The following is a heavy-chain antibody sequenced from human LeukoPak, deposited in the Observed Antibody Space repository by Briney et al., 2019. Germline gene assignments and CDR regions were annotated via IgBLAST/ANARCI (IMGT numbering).Heavy chain of an antibody. J-gene: IGHJ4*02. D-gene: IGHD2-8*02. Sequence: GGSLRLSCAASGFILSSYWMHWVRHVPGKGLVWVSVIYTDGSSTTYADSVKGRFTSSRDNARNTLYLQMNSLRAEDTAIYYCARGLLGIDYWGQGTLVTVSS. CDR2: IYTDGSST. CDR3: ARGLLGIDY. CDR1: GFILSSYW. V-gene: IGHV3-74*01.